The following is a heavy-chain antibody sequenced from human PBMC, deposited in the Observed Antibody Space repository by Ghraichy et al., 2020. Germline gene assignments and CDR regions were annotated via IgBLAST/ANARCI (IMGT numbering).Heavy chain of an antibody. CDR3: ARDLSQLWTFDY. CDR1: GFTFSSYG. D-gene: IGHD5-18*01. J-gene: IGHJ4*02. V-gene: IGHV3-33*01. Sequence: GGSLRLSCAASGFTFSSYGMHWVRQAPGKGLEWVAVIWYDGSNKYYADSVKGRFTISRDNSKNTLYLQMNSLRAEDTAVYYCARDLSQLWTFDYWGQGTLVTVSS. CDR2: IWYDGSNK.